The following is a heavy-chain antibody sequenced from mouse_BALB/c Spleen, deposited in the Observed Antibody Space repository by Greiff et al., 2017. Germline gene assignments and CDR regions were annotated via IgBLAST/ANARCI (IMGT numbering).Heavy chain of an antibody. V-gene: IGHV1S81*02. CDR2: INPSNGRT. CDR1: GYTFTSYW. Sequence: QVHVKQSGAELVKPGASVKLSCKASGYTFTSYWMHWVKQRPGQGLEWIGEINPSNGRTNYNEKFKSKATLTVDKSSSTAYMQLSSLTSEDSAVYYCARVRGFAYWGQGTLVTVSA. CDR3: ARVRGFAY. J-gene: IGHJ3*01. D-gene: IGHD1-1*01.